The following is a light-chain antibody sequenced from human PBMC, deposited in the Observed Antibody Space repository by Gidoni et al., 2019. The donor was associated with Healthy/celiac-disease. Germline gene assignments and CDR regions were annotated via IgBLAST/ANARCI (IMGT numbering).Light chain of an antibody. CDR2: GKN. V-gene: IGLV3-19*01. J-gene: IGLJ2*01. Sequence: SSELTQDPAVSVALGQTVRITCQGDSLRSYYASWYQQKQGQAPVLVIYGKNNRPSGIPDRFSGSSSGNTASLTITGAQAEDEADDYCNSRDSSGNHVVFGGGTKLTVL. CDR3: NSRDSSGNHVV. CDR1: SLRSYY.